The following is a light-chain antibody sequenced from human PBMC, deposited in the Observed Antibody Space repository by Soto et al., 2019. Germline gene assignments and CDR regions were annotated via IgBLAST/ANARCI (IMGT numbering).Light chain of an antibody. CDR2: DAS. V-gene: IGKV3-11*01. J-gene: IGKJ1*01. Sequence: EIVLTQSPATLSLSPGERATLSCRASQGIGTYLAWFQQKPAQAPRLLIYDASNRATGIPARFSGSGSGTDFTLTISSLEPEDFAVYYCQQRSNWPKTFGQGTKVEIK. CDR1: QGIGTY. CDR3: QQRSNWPKT.